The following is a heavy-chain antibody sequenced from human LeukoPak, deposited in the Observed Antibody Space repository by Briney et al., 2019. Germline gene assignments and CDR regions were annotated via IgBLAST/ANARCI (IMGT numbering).Heavy chain of an antibody. CDR1: GFTFSGYT. V-gene: IGHV3-21*01. Sequence: GGSLRLSCAASGFTFSGYTMNWVRQAPGKGREGVSSISKSSTYIYCADSVRGRFTISRDNAKNSLYLQMNSLRAEDTAVYYCARESAYCGGDCDHHWGQGTLVTVSS. CDR3: ARESAYCGGDCDHH. D-gene: IGHD2-21*02. J-gene: IGHJ1*01. CDR2: ISKSSTYI.